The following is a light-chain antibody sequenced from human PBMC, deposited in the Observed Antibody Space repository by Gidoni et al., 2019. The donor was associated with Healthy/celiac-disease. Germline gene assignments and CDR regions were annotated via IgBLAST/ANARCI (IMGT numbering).Light chain of an antibody. V-gene: IGLV1-40*01. CDR2: GNS. J-gene: IGLJ2*01. CDR3: QSYDSSLEVV. CDR1: SSNIGAGYD. Sequence: QSVLTQPPSVSGAPGQRVTISCPGSSSNIGAGYDVHWYQQLPGTAPKLLIYGNSNRPSGVPDRFSGSKSGTSASLAITGLQAEDEADYYCQSYDSSLEVVFGGGTKLTVL.